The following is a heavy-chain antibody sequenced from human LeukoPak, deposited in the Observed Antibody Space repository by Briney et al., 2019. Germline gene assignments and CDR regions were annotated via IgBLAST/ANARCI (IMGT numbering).Heavy chain of an antibody. J-gene: IGHJ4*02. V-gene: IGHV1-2*02. D-gene: IGHD3-9*01. Sequence: ASVKVSCKASGYTFTGYYMHWVRQAPGQGLEWMRWINPNSGGTNYAQKFQGRVTMTRDTSISTAYMELSRLRSDDTAVYYCARVWTYYDILTGYYGPFDYWGQGTLVTVSS. CDR2: INPNSGGT. CDR3: ARVWTYYDILTGYYGPFDY. CDR1: GYTFTGYY.